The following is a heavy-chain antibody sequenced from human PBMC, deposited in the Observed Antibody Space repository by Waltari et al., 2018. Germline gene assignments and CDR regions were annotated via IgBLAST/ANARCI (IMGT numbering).Heavy chain of an antibody. CDR3: ASRAVAGNNFDY. J-gene: IGHJ4*02. V-gene: IGHV4-4*02. D-gene: IGHD6-19*01. CDR2: IYHTGST. Sequence: HVQLQVSAPRLVKPLGTLSLTCAVCGVSPYTNKWWAWVRQAPGKGLDWIGEIYHTGSTNYNPALKSRVTISVDKSRNHFSLNLTSVTVADTALYYCASRAVAGNNFDYWGQGRLVTVSS. CDR1: GVSPYTNKW.